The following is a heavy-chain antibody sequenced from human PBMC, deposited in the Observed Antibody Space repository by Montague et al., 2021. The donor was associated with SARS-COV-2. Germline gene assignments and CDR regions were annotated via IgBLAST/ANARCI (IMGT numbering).Heavy chain of an antibody. CDR1: GGAISSSSYY. J-gene: IGHJ6*02. V-gene: IGHV4-39*07. Sequence: SETLSLTCTVSGGAISSSSYYWGWIRQPPGKGLEWIGSIYYSGSTYYXPSLKSRVAISVDTSKNQFSLKLSSVTAADTAVYYCARDTRITMLVVVNRYGMDVWGQGPRSPPP. D-gene: IGHD3-22*01. CDR2: IYYSGST. CDR3: ARDTRITMLVVVNRYGMDV.